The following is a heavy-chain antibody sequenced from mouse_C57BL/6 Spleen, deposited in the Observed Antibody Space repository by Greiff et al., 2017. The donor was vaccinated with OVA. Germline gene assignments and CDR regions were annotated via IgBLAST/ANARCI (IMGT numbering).Heavy chain of an antibody. CDR2: FYPGSGSI. V-gene: IGHV1-62-2*01. D-gene: IGHD2-4*01. CDR3: AGHEVDYDSFDY. J-gene: IGHJ2*01. CDR1: GYTFTEYT. Sequence: QVQLKQSGAELVKPGASVKLSCKASGYTFTEYTIHWVKQRSGQGLEWIGWFYPGSGSIKYNEKFKDKATLTADKSSSTVYMELSRVTSEDSAVYFCAGHEVDYDSFDYWGQGTTLTVSS.